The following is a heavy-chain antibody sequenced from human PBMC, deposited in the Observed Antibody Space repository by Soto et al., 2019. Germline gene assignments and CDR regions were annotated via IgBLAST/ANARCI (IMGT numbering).Heavy chain of an antibody. CDR1: GDSVSSGRYF. CDR3: AAAAYYYYGMDV. V-gene: IGHV4-61*01. CDR2: IYYSGST. Sequence: SETLSLTCAVSGDSVSSGRYFWTWIRQSPGKGLEWIGNIYYSGSTNYNPSLKSRVTISVDTSKNQFSLKLSSVTAADTAVYYCAAAAYYYYGMDVWGQGTTVTVSS. J-gene: IGHJ6*02. D-gene: IGHD6-25*01.